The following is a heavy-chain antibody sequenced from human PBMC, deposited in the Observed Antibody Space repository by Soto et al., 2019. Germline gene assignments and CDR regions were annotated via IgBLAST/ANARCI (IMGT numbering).Heavy chain of an antibody. CDR1: GGTFSSYA. V-gene: IGHV1-69*13. J-gene: IGHJ4*02. Sequence: SVKVSCKASGGTFSSYAISWVRQAPGQGLEWMGGIIPIFGTANYAQKFQGRVTITADESTSTAYMELSSLRSEDTAVYYCARAGGRLQSLYYFDYWGQGTRVTGSS. D-gene: IGHD3-16*01. CDR2: IIPIFGTA. CDR3: ARAGGRLQSLYYFDY.